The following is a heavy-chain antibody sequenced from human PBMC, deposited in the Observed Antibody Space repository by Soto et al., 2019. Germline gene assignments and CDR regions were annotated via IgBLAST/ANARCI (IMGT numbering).Heavy chain of an antibody. V-gene: IGHV3-30*03. CDR1: GFTFSIYG. D-gene: IGHD4-17*01. CDR2: TASDGTNK. CDR3: ARKNPGTVLELPDY. J-gene: IGHJ4*02. Sequence: QVQLVESGGGVVQPGNSLRLSCAASGFTFSIYGMHWVRQAPGKGLEWVAVTASDGTNKYYGDSVRGRFTISRENSRATVYLQKNSLRPDDTAVYYCARKNPGTVLELPDYWGQGTLVSVCS.